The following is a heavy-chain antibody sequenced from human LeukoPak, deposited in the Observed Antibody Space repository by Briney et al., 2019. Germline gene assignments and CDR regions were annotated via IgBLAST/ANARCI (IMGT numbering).Heavy chain of an antibody. CDR3: APIFGDYSDFDY. J-gene: IGHJ4*01. D-gene: IGHD4-17*01. CDR1: GGPFSNYY. CDR2: ITHSGST. Sequence: SETLSLTCAVYGGPFSNYYWSWIRQPPGKGLEWIGEITHSGSTNYNPPLKSRVSISVDTSKNQFSLRLTSVTAADTAVYYCAPIFGDYSDFDYWGQGTLVTVSS. V-gene: IGHV4-34*01.